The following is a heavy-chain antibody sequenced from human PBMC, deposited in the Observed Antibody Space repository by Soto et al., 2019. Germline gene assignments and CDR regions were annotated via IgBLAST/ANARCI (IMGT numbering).Heavy chain of an antibody. D-gene: IGHD3-3*01. CDR1: GFTFGDYA. Sequence: GGSLRLSCTASGFTFGDYAMSWFRQAPGKGLEWVGFIRSKAYGGTTEYAASVKGRFTISRDDSKSIAYLQMNSLKTEDTAVYYCTRDRPYYDFWSGYQHDAFDIWGQGTMVTVSS. J-gene: IGHJ3*02. V-gene: IGHV3-49*03. CDR2: IRSKAYGGTT. CDR3: TRDRPYYDFWSGYQHDAFDI.